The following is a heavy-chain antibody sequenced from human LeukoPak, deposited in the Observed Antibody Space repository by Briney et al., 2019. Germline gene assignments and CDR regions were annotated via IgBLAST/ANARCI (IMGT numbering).Heavy chain of an antibody. CDR1: GFTFNSFA. V-gene: IGHV3-23*01. CDR3: ADESPFLDY. J-gene: IGHJ4*02. CDR2: ISGSGGST. Sequence: GGSLRLSCAASGFTFNSFAMSWVRQAPGKGLEGVSVISGSGGSTYYADSVKGLFTISRDNSKNTLYLQMNSLRVEDTAVYYCADESPFLDYWGQGTLVTVSS.